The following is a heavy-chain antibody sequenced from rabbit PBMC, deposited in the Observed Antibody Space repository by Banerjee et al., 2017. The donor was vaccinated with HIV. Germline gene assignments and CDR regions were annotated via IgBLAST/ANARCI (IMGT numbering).Heavy chain of an antibody. CDR1: GFSFSSRYY. D-gene: IGHD7-1*01. CDR3: ARISGYAGYGYNL. CDR2: IYAGSSGST. V-gene: IGHV1S40*01. Sequence: QSLEESGGDLVKPGASLTLTCTASGFSFSSRYYMCWVRQAPGKGLEWIACIYAGSSGSTYYGSWAKGRFTISKTSSTTVTLQMTSLTAADTATYFCARISGYAGYGYNLWGQGTLVTVS. J-gene: IGHJ4*01.